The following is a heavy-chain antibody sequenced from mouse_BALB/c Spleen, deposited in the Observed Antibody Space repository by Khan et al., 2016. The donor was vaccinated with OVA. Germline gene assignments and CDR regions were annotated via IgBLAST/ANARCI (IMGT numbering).Heavy chain of an antibody. CDR3: AGGSAY. V-gene: IGHV3-2*02. J-gene: IGHJ4*01. D-gene: IGHD1-3*01. CDR1: GFSITSDYA. Sequence: EVQLQESGRGLVKPSQSLSLTCTVTGFSITSDYAWNWIRQLPGNKLEWMGDISYGGSSSYHPSLKSRISITRDTSKNQIFLQLHSVTTEDTATYYCAGGSAYWGQGTSVTVSS. CDR2: ISYGGSS.